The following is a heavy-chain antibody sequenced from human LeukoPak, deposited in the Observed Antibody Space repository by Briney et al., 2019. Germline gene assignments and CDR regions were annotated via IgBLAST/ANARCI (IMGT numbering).Heavy chain of an antibody. CDR3: ARDGGIVVVPAATYFDY. J-gene: IGHJ4*02. CDR1: GFTFSSYS. V-gene: IGHV3-48*01. D-gene: IGHD2-2*01. Sequence: GGSLRLSCAASGFTFSSYSMNWVRQAPGKGLEWVSYISSSSSTIYYADSVKGRFTISRDNAKNSLYLQMNSLGAEDTAVYYCARDGGIVVVPAATYFDYWGQGTLVTVSS. CDR2: ISSSSSTI.